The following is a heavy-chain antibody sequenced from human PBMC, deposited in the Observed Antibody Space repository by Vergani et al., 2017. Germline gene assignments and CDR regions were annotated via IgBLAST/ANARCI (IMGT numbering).Heavy chain of an antibody. CDR2: INPSGGST. D-gene: IGHD4-17*01. Sequence: QVQLVQSGADVKKPGASVKVSCKASGYIFTSYYMHWVRQAPGQGLEWIGIINPSGGSTSYAQKFQGRVTMTRDTSTSTVYMELSSLSSEDTAVYYCARRNRDYGDYGLYYYGMDVWGQGTTVTVSS. V-gene: IGHV1-46*01. CDR1: GYIFTSYY. J-gene: IGHJ6*02. CDR3: ARRNRDYGDYGLYYYGMDV.